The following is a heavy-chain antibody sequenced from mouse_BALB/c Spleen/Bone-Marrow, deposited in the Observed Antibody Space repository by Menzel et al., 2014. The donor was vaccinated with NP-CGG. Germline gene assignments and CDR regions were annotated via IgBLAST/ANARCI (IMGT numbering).Heavy chain of an antibody. V-gene: IGHV5-12-2*01. CDR3: ARHYGSGVFYFDY. CDR2: ISNGGGIT. Sequence: EVMLVESGGVLVQPGGSLKLSCAASGFTFSSYTMSWVRLTPETRLEGVAYISNGGGITYYSDTVKGRFTISRDNAKNTLYLQMNSLKSEDTAMYYCARHYGSGVFYFDYWGQGTTLTVSS. D-gene: IGHD1-1*01. CDR1: GFTFSSYT. J-gene: IGHJ2*01.